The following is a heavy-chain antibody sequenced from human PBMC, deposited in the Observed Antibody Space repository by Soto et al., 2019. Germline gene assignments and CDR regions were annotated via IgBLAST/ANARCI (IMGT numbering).Heavy chain of an antibody. Sequence: SETLSHTFAGYGGSLSGYYWGGCRQPPGKGVEWSGEINHSGSTTYNPSLKSRVTISVDTSKNQFSLKLSSVTAADTAVYYCARALYPSFGISEGITMVRDTYLNYYGMDVWGQGTTVT. J-gene: IGHJ6*02. V-gene: IGHV4-34*01. CDR1: GGSLSGYY. CDR3: ARALYPSFGISEGITMVRDTYLNYYGMDV. CDR2: INHSGST. D-gene: IGHD3-10*01.